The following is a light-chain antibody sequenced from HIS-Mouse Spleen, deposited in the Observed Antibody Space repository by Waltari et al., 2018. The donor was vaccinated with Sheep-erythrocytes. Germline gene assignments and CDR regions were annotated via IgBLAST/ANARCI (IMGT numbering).Light chain of an antibody. V-gene: IGLV2-11*01. CDR2: DVS. CDR1: SSDVGGYNY. J-gene: IGLJ3*02. Sequence: QSALTQPRSVSGSPGQSVTISCTGTSSDVGGYNYVFWYQQHPGKAPKLMIYDVSKRPSGVPDRFSGSKSGNTASLTISGLQAEDEADYYCCSYAGSYTFEVFGGGTKLTVL. CDR3: CSYAGSYTFEV.